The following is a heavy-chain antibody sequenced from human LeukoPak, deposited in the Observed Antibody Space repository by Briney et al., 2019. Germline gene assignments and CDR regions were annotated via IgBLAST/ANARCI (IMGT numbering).Heavy chain of an antibody. CDR2: INPNSGGT. V-gene: IGHV1-2*06. CDR3: ARSRLGYCSGGSCYSGAI. Sequence: GASVKVSCKASGYTFTGYYMHWVRQAPGQGLEWMGQINPNSGGTNYAQKFQGSVTMTRDTSISTAYMELSRLRSDDTAVYYCARSRLGYCSGGSCYSGAIWGQGTMVTVSS. CDR1: GYTFTGYY. J-gene: IGHJ3*02. D-gene: IGHD2-15*01.